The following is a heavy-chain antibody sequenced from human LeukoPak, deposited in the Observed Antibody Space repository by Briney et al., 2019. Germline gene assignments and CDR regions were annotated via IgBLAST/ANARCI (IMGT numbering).Heavy chain of an antibody. Sequence: GGSLGLSCAASGFTFSSYAMSWVRQAPGKGLEWVSAISGSGGSTYYADSVKGRFTISRDNSKNTLYLQMNSLRAEDTAVYYCAKVMIWQQLVTGYAFDIWGQGTMVTVSS. CDR2: ISGSGGST. V-gene: IGHV3-23*01. D-gene: IGHD6-13*01. J-gene: IGHJ3*02. CDR3: AKVMIWQQLVTGYAFDI. CDR1: GFTFSSYA.